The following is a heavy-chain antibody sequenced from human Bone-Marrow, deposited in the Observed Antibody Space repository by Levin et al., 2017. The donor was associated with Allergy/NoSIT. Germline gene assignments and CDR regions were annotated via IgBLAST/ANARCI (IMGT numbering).Heavy chain of an antibody. D-gene: IGHD3-9*01. CDR3: ATGVWQSRYVDWYY. Sequence: SVKVSCKASGGTFTIYPITWLRQAPGQGLEWMGGIIPLFGSTNYAQKFQGRVTITADNSSSTSYMDLSSLRSDDTAVYFCATGVWQSRYVDWYYWGQGTLVTVSS. CDR1: GGTFTIYP. CDR2: IIPLFGST. J-gene: IGHJ4*02. V-gene: IGHV1-69*06.